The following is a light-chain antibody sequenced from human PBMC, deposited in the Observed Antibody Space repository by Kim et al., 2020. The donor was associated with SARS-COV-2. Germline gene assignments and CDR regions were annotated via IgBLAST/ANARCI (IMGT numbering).Light chain of an antibody. CDR1: QNIRTNF. J-gene: IGKJ4*01. V-gene: IGKV3-20*01. Sequence: LSPGERGTLSCRASQNIRTNFLAWYQQKPGQSPRLLMYVASTRATGIPDRFSGSGSGTDFTLTIDRVEPKDSAVYYCQQYGDSITFGGGTKVDIK. CDR2: VAS. CDR3: QQYGDSIT.